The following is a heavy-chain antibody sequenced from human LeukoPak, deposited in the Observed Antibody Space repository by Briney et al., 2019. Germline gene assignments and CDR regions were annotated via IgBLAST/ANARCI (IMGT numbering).Heavy chain of an antibody. CDR1: GFTFSSYW. V-gene: IGHV3-7*01. CDR3: ARVRFGDY. Sequence: GGSLRLSCAASGFTFSSYWMTWVRQAPGKGLEWVANIKQDGSGKYYMDSVKGRFTISRDNAKNSLYLQMNSLRAEDAAVYYCARVRFGDYWGQGTLVTVSS. D-gene: IGHD3-10*01. CDR2: IKQDGSGK. J-gene: IGHJ4*02.